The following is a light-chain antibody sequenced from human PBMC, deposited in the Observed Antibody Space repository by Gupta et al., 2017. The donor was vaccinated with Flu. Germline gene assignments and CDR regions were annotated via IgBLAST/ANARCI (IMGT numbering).Light chain of an antibody. CDR1: QNIANY. CDR2: TAS. J-gene: IGKJ2*01. V-gene: IGKV1-39*01. CDR3: QQTYRTPHT. Sequence: DIQMAQSPSSLSASVGDRVTITCRASQNIANYLNWYQQKPGKAPKLLIYTASSLQGGVPSRFSGGGSGTDFALTINSLQPEDFATYFCQQTYRTPHTFGQGTKLQIK.